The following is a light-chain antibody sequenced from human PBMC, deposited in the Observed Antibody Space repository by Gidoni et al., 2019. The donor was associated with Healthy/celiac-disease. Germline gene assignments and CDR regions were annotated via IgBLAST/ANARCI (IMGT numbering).Light chain of an antibody. V-gene: IGKV1-39*01. J-gene: IGKJ2*04. Sequence: DIQITPSPSSLSASVGDRVTITCRARQSISSYLNWYQQKPGKAPKLLIYAASSLQSGVPSRFSGSGSGTDFTLTISSLQPEDFATYYCQQSYSTPCSFGQGTKLEIK. CDR1: QSISSY. CDR2: AAS. CDR3: QQSYSTPCS.